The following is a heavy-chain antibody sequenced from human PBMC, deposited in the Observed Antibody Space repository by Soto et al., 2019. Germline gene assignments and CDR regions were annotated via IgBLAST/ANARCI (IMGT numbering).Heavy chain of an antibody. V-gene: IGHV3-48*02. Sequence: EVQLVESGGGLVQPGGSLRLSCGASGFTFSTYSMNWVRQAPGKGLEWASYISSSSSTISYADSVKGRFTISRDNAKNSLFLQMDSLRDEDTAVYYCARGTSSPDVWGQGTTVTVSS. CDR1: GFTFSTYS. J-gene: IGHJ6*02. CDR2: ISSSSSTI. CDR3: ARGTSSPDV.